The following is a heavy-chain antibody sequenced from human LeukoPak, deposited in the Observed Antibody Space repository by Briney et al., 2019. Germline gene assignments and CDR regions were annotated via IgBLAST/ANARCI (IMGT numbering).Heavy chain of an antibody. V-gene: IGHV3-74*01. CDR2: INSDGSST. CDR1: GFTFSSYW. CDR3: ARESSVGAHKAFDY. Sequence: GGSLRLSCAASGFTFSSYWMHWVRQAPGEGLVWVSRINSDGSSTSYADSVKGRFTISRDNAKNTLYLQMNSLRAEDTAVYYCARESSVGAHKAFDYWGQGTLVTVSS. D-gene: IGHD1-26*01. J-gene: IGHJ4*02.